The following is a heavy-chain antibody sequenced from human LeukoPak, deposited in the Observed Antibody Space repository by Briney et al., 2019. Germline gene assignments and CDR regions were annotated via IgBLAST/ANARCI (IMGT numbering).Heavy chain of an antibody. CDR3: ARGHRRLGELSPLDY. D-gene: IGHD3-16*02. CDR1: GYTFTSYA. V-gene: IGHV1-3*01. Sequence: GASVKVSCKASGYTFTSYAMHWVRQAPGQRLEWMGWINAGNGNTKYSQKFQGRVTITRDASASTAYMELSSLRSEDTAVYYCARGHRRLGELSPLDYWGQGTLVTVSS. CDR2: INAGNGNT. J-gene: IGHJ4*02.